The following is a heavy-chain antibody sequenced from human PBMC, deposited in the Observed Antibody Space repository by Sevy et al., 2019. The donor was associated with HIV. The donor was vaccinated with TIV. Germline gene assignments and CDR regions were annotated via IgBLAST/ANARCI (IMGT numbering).Heavy chain of an antibody. J-gene: IGHJ6*03. CDR1: GFTFSDHY. CDR2: IRNRPNSYTT. Sequence: GGSLRLSCAASGFTFSDHYVDWVRQAPGKGLEWVGRIRNRPNSYTTEYDASVKGRFTISIDDSRNSVYLQMNSLKTQDSAVYYCVRGPNCGVGGCQQISPYCLDVWGKGATVTVSS. CDR3: VRGPNCGVGGCQQISPYCLDV. D-gene: IGHD2-15*01. V-gene: IGHV3-72*01.